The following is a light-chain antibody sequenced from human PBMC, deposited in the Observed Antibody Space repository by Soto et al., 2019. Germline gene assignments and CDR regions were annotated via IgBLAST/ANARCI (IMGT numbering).Light chain of an antibody. J-gene: IGKJ5*01. CDR2: DAS. CDR1: QSVSSSY. Sequence: EIVLTQSPGTLSLSPGERATLSCRATQSVSSSYLAWYQQKPGQAPRLLIYDASNRATGIPARFSGSGSGTDYTLPISSLEPEDFAVYYGQQRSNRPPITFGQGTRLEIK. V-gene: IGKV3D-20*02. CDR3: QQRSNRPPIT.